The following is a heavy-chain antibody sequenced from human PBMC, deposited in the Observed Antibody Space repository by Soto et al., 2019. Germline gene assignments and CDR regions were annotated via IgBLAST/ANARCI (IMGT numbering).Heavy chain of an antibody. D-gene: IGHD3-22*01. V-gene: IGHV3-21*01. CDR1: GFTFSSYT. CDR3: ARGYDSFDY. CDR2: ISSSSNYI. Sequence: EVQLVESGGGLVKPGGSLRLSCAASGFTFSSYTLNWVRQAPGKGLEWVSSISSSSNYIYYADSVKGRFTISRDNAKNSLYLQMNSLRAEDPAVYYCARGYDSFDYWGQGTLVTVSS. J-gene: IGHJ4*02.